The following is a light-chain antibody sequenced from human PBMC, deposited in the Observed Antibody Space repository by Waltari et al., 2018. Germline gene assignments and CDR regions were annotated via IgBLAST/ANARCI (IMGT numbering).Light chain of an antibody. J-gene: IGKJ3*01. CDR1: QNLLHSNGNTY. V-gene: IGKV2-40*01. Sequence: IVMTQTPLSLPITPGEAASISCKSSQNLLHSNGNTYLHWYLQRPGQSPQLLIFGGSNRASGVPDRFSGSGSGTDFTLRISDVKTEDFGIYYCMQAVAFPFTFGPGTKLDIK. CDR3: MQAVAFPFT. CDR2: GGS.